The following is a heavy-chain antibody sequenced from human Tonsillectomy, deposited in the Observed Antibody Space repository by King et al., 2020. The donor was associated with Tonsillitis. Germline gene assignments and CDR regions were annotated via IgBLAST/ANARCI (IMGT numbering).Heavy chain of an antibody. CDR3: ARGYCSSTSCLGAAFDI. V-gene: IGHV1-18*01. D-gene: IGHD2-2*01. CDR2: ISAYNGNT. J-gene: IGHJ3*02. CDR1: GYTFTSYG. Sequence: VQLVESGAEVKKPGASVKVSCKASGYTFTSYGISWVRQAPGQGLEWMGWISAYNGNTNYAQKLQGRVTMTTDTSTSTAYMELRSLGSDDTAVYYCARGYCSSTSCLGAAFDIWGQGTMVTVSS.